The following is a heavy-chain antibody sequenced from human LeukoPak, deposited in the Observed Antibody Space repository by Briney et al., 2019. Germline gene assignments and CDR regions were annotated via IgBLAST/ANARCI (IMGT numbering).Heavy chain of an antibody. J-gene: IGHJ4*02. Sequence: GGSLRLSCAASGFTFSSDWMHWVRQGPGGGVVWVSRISGDGSTTTYADSVKGRFTISRDNAKNTLYLQMNSLRADDTAVYYCARVNYGGNFDYWGQGTLVTVSS. CDR2: ISGDGSTT. CDR1: GFTFSSDW. V-gene: IGHV3-74*01. D-gene: IGHD4-23*01. CDR3: ARVNYGGNFDY.